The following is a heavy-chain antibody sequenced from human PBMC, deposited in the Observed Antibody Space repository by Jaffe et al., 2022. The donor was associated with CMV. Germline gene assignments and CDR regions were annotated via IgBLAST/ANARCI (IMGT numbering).Heavy chain of an antibody. Sequence: QVQLVQSGAEVKKPGASVKVSCKASGYTFTSYYMHWVRQAPGQGLEWMGIINPSGGSTSYAQKFQGRVTMTRDTSTSTVYMELSSLRSEDTAVYYCARQMYYYDSSGYYSSDDAFDIWGQGTMVTVSS. V-gene: IGHV1-46*01. CDR1: GYTFTSYY. CDR3: ARQMYYYDSSGYYSSDDAFDI. D-gene: IGHD3-22*01. J-gene: IGHJ3*02. CDR2: INPSGGST.